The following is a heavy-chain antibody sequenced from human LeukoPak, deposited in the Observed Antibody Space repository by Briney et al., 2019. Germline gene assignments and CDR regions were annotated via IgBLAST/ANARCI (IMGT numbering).Heavy chain of an antibody. Sequence: PGGPLRLSCAASGFTLSSYGMHWVRQAPGKGLEWVAVISYDGSKKYYADSVKGRFTISRDNSKNTLYLQMNSLRAEDTAVYYCAKDKEEGFDYWGQGTLVIVSS. CDR1: GFTLSSYG. J-gene: IGHJ4*02. CDR2: ISYDGSKK. CDR3: AKDKEEGFDY. V-gene: IGHV3-30*18.